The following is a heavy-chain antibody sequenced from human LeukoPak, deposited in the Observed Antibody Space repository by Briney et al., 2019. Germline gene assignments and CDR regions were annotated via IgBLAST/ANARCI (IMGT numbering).Heavy chain of an antibody. CDR2: IYSGGST. V-gene: IGHV3-66*01. J-gene: IGHJ4*02. CDR3: AREAVDTAMVYQREYYFDY. D-gene: IGHD5-18*01. CDR1: GFTVSSNY. Sequence: AGGSLRLSCAASGFTVSSNYMSWVRQAPGKGLEWVSVIYSGGSTYYADSVKGRFTISRDNSKNTLYLQMNSLRAEDTAVYYCAREAVDTAMVYQREYYFDYWGQGTLVTVSS.